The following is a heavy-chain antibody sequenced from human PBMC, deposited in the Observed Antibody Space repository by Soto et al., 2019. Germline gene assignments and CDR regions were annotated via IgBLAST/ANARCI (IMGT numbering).Heavy chain of an antibody. CDR2: IAPFSATA. D-gene: IGHD1-26*01. Sequence: QVQLVQTGAEVKQPGSSVKVSCKASGGPFSRYAFTWVRQAPGQGLEWMGGIAPFSATADYAQKFQGRVTITADESTSTAYLELSSLGAEDTAVYFGATSRGAPTGFDPWGQGTLVIVSS. J-gene: IGHJ5*02. CDR1: GGPFSRYA. V-gene: IGHV1-69*12. CDR3: ATSRGAPTGFDP.